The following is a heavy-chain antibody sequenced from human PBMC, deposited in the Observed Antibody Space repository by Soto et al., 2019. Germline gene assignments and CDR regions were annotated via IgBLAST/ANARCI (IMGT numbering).Heavy chain of an antibody. D-gene: IGHD1-7*01. CDR1: GFTISTHG. J-gene: IGHJ4*02. CDR3: AAATTWNFHFPY. V-gene: IGHV3-33*03. Sequence: QAQLVESGGGVVQPGTSLRLSCAASGFTISTHGMHWVRQAPGKGLEWLANIWYDGGNKFYAGSVKGRFSISKDNSKNTLYLQMSSLRAEDTAVYYCAAATTWNFHFPYWGQGTQVTVSS. CDR2: IWYDGGNK.